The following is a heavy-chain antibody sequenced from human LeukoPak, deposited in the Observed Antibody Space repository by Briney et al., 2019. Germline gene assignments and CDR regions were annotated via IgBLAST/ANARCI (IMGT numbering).Heavy chain of an antibody. V-gene: IGHV4-59*01. CDR1: GGSISTYY. D-gene: IGHD7-27*01. CDR3: ARERTGKGYYYYMDV. J-gene: IGHJ6*03. CDR2: IYYSGST. Sequence: PSQTLSLTCTVSGGSISTYYWTWIRQPPGKGLEWIGYIYYSGSTHYSPSLESRITISVDTSKNQFSLKLSSVTAADTAVYYCARERTGKGYYYYMDVWGKGTTVTVSS.